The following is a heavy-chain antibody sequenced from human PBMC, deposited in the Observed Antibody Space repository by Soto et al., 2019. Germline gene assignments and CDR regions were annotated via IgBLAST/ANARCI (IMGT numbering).Heavy chain of an antibody. CDR2: IYYSGST. J-gene: IGHJ6*02. CDR1: GGSISSGGYY. CDR3: ASGVVVPAAIRPYYYGMDV. Sequence: PSETLSLTCTVSGGSISSGGYYWSWIRQHPGKGLEWIGYIYYSGSTYYNPSLKSRVTISVDTSKNQFSLKLSSVTAADTAVYYCASGVVVPAAIRPYYYGMDVRGQGTTVTVSS. D-gene: IGHD2-2*02. V-gene: IGHV4-31*03.